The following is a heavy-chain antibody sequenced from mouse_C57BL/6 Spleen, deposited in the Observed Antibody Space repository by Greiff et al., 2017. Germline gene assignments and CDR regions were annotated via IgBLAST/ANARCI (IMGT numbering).Heavy chain of an antibody. D-gene: IGHD1-1*01. CDR3: ARKYYGSRGWYFDV. J-gene: IGHJ1*03. Sequence: KESCKASGYTFTSYWMHWVKQRPIQGLEWIGNIDPSDSETHYNQKFKDKATLTVDKSSSTAYMQLSSLTSEDSAVYYCARKYYGSRGWYFDVWGTGTTVTVSS. V-gene: IGHV1-52*01. CDR1: GYTFTSYW. CDR2: IDPSDSET.